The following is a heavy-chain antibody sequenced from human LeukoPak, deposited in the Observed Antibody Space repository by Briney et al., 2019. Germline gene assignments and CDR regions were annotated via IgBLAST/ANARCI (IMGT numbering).Heavy chain of an antibody. D-gene: IGHD4-17*01. V-gene: IGHV3-49*04. CDR3: TRFLNYGANDY. CDR1: GFTFGDFA. J-gene: IGHJ4*02. CDR2: IRSKAYGGTT. Sequence: PGGSLRLSCTASGFTFGDFAMNWVRQAPGKGLDWVGFIRSKAYGGTTEYAASVKGRFTISRDDSKSIAYLQMNSLKTEDTAVYYCTRFLNYGANDYWGQETLVTVSS.